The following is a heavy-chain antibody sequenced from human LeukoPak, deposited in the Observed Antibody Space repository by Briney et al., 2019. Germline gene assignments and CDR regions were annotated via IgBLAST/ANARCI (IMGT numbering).Heavy chain of an antibody. D-gene: IGHD3-3*01. V-gene: IGHV3-30*02. CDR3: AKGGDFWSGHPACFDY. Sequence: PGGSLRLSCAASGFTFSSYGMHWVRQAPGKGLEWVAFIRYDGSNKYYADSVKGRFTISRDNSKNTLYLQMNSLRAEDTAAYYCAKGGDFWSGHPACFDYWGQGTLVTVSS. CDR1: GFTFSSYG. CDR2: IRYDGSNK. J-gene: IGHJ4*02.